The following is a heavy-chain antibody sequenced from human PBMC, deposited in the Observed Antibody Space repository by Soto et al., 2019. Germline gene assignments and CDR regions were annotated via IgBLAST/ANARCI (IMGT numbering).Heavy chain of an antibody. CDR3: AKDRLGSSGYYTWGY. D-gene: IGHD3-22*01. CDR1: GFTFSNYA. V-gene: IGHV3-23*01. J-gene: IGHJ4*02. CDR2: ISGGGGNT. Sequence: EVQLLESGGGLVQPGGSLRLSCAACGFTFSNYAMSWVRQSPGKGLEWVSAISGGGGNTYYADSVKGRFTISRDNSKNTLYVQMNNLRAEDTAVYYCAKDRLGSSGYYTWGYWGQGTLVTVSS.